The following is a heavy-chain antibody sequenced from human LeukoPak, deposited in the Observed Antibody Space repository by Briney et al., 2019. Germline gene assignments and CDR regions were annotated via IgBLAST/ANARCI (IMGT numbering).Heavy chain of an antibody. CDR3: ARGRSSGWYRTSRYFDY. Sequence: PGGSLRLSCAASGFTFSSYWMSWVRQAPGKGLEWVANIKQDGSEKYYVDSVKGRFTISRDNAKNSLYLQMNSLRAEDTAVYYCARGRSSGWYRTSRYFDYWGQGTLVTVSS. CDR1: GFTFSSYW. J-gene: IGHJ4*02. D-gene: IGHD6-19*01. CDR2: IKQDGSEK. V-gene: IGHV3-7*04.